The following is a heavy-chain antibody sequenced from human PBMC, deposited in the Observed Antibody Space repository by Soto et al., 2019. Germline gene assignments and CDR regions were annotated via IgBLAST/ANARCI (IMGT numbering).Heavy chain of an antibody. J-gene: IGHJ4*02. CDR1: GYTFTGYY. D-gene: IGHD2-2*01. Sequence: ASVKVSCKASGYTFTGYYMHWVRQAPGQGLEWMGWINPNSGGTNYAQKFQGWVTMTRDTPISTAYMELSRLRSDDTAVYYCANTSPADVVVPAAINVAGFDYWGQGTLVTVSS. V-gene: IGHV1-2*04. CDR2: INPNSGGT. CDR3: ANTSPADVVVPAAINVAGFDY.